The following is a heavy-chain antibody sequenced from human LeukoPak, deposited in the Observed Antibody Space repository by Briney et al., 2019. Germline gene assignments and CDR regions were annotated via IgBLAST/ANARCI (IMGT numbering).Heavy chain of an antibody. CDR2: IRSSGSTI. CDR1: EFTYSSYE. V-gene: IGHV3-48*03. Sequence: PGGSLRLSCAASEFTYSSYEMNWVRQAPGKGLEWVSYIRSSGSTIYYADSVKGRLTISRDNAKNSLYLQMNSLRAEDTAVYYCARDRAYSSSWYSPNYYYYYYMDVWGKGTTVTISS. J-gene: IGHJ6*03. CDR3: ARDRAYSSSWYSPNYYYYYYMDV. D-gene: IGHD6-13*01.